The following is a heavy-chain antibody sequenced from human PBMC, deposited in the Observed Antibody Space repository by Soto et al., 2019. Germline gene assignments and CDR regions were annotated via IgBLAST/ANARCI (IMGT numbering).Heavy chain of an antibody. CDR1: GFTFSSYA. D-gene: IGHD3-3*01. V-gene: IGHV3-30-3*01. CDR2: ISYDGSNK. Sequence: PGGSLRLSCAASGFTFSSYAMHWVRQAPGKGLEWVAVISYDGSNKYYADSVKGRFTISRDNSKNTLYLQMNSLRAEDTAVYYCARGIRFLEWPEDYYYYGMDVWGQGTTVTVSS. J-gene: IGHJ6*02. CDR3: ARGIRFLEWPEDYYYYGMDV.